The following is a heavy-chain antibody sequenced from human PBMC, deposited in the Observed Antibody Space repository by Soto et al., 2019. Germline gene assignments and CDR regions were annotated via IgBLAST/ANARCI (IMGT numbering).Heavy chain of an antibody. J-gene: IGHJ4*02. CDR2: IYYSGST. Sequence: QVQLQESGPGLVKPSETLSLTCTVSGGSISSHYWSWMRQAPGQGLEWIGYIYYSGSTNYNPSLKSRVTILVDTSKHQFSLKLNSVTAADTAVYYCARGGARCDYWGQGTLVTVSS. CDR1: GGSISSHY. CDR3: ARGGARCDY. V-gene: IGHV4-59*11. D-gene: IGHD3-10*01.